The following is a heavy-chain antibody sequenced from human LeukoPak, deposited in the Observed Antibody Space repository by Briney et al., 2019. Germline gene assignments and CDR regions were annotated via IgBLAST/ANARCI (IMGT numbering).Heavy chain of an antibody. Sequence: SETLSLTCSVSGGSISSSLYHWGWLRQPPGKGLEWIGNGFHSGSTYYSPSLRSRVAISVDPSTNQFSLKLTAVTAADTAVYYCARQIVGTSWNYYYSYIDVWGKGTSVSVSS. CDR2: GFHSGST. CDR1: GGSISSSLYH. D-gene: IGHD1-1*01. V-gene: IGHV4-39*01. J-gene: IGHJ6*03. CDR3: ARQIVGTSWNYYYSYIDV.